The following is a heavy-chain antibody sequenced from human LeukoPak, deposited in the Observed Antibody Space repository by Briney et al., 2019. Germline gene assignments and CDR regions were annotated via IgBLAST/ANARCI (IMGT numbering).Heavy chain of an antibody. CDR2: INVYNGKT. CDR1: DHTFSSDG. J-gene: IGHJ4*02. Sequence: ASVKVSCKISDHTFSSDGFTWVRQAPGKGLEWMGWINVYNGKTDYAHKFQGRVTMTTDTSTNTAYMDLRSLRSDDTAMYYCANRGQQLYDYWGQGTRVTVSS. D-gene: IGHD6-13*01. CDR3: ANRGQQLYDY. V-gene: IGHV1-18*01.